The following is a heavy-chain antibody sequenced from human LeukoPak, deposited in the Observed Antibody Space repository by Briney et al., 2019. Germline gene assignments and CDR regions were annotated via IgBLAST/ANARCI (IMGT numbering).Heavy chain of an antibody. Sequence: SETLSLTCTVSGGSISSGGYYWSWIRQPPGKGLEWIGYIYHSGSTYYNPSLKSRVTISVDRSKNQFSLKLSSVTAADTAVYYCARAPALRYGYYFDYWGQGTLVTVSS. V-gene: IGHV4-30-2*01. J-gene: IGHJ4*02. CDR3: ARAPALRYGYYFDY. D-gene: IGHD3-9*01. CDR2: IYHSGST. CDR1: GGSISSGGYY.